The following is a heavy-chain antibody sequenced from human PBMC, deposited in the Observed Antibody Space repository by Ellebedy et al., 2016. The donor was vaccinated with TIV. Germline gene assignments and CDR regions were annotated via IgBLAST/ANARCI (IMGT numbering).Heavy chain of an antibody. V-gene: IGHV3-7*01. Sequence: GESLKISCAASGFTFSSYRMSWVRQAPGKGLEWVSNIQQDGSEKYYVDSVKGRFTISRDNAKNSRYLQMNSLRAEKTAVYYCARDRYSNTPFDYWGQGTLVTVSS. CDR2: IQQDGSEK. CDR1: GFTFSSYR. CDR3: ARDRYSNTPFDY. D-gene: IGHD6-13*01. J-gene: IGHJ4*02.